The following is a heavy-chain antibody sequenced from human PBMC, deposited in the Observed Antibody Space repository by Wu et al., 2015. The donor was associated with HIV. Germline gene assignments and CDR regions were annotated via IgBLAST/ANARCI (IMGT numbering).Heavy chain of an antibody. V-gene: IGHV1-18*01. CDR2: VSAYNGNT. J-gene: IGHJ3*02. D-gene: IGHD6-19*01. Sequence: VQLVQSGAEVKKSGASVNCLLQGFLVTPLRNNGMTWVRQAPGQGPEWMGWVSAYNGNTDYAQKFQGRVTLTTDTSTSTAYMELRSLRSDDTAVYYCAFSSGWNIGGVFDIWGQGTMVIVSS. CDR1: VTPLRNNG. CDR3: AFSSGWNIGGVFDI.